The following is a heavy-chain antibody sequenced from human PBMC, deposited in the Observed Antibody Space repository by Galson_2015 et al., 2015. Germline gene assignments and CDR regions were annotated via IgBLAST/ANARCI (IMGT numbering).Heavy chain of an antibody. Sequence: QSGAEVKKPGESLRISCKASGYTFTSYYMHWVRQAPGQGLEWMGIINPSGGSTSYAQKFQGRVTMTRDTSTSTVYMELSSLRSEDTAVYYCAREQELLPLGTLGYWGQGTLVTVSS. CDR1: GYTFTSYY. CDR2: INPSGGST. CDR3: AREQELLPLGTLGY. D-gene: IGHD1-7*01. V-gene: IGHV1-46*01. J-gene: IGHJ4*02.